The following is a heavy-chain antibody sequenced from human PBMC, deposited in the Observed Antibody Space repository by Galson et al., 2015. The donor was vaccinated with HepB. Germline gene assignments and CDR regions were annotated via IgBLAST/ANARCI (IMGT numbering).Heavy chain of an antibody. V-gene: IGHV1-2*02. Sequence: SVKVSCKASGYTFTGYYMHWVRQAPGQGLEWMGWINPNSGGTNYAQKFQGRVTMTRDTSISTAYMELSRLRSDDTAVYYCARDYCSGGSCYSGFDYWGQGTLVTVPS. J-gene: IGHJ4*02. CDR1: GYTFTGYY. CDR3: ARDYCSGGSCYSGFDY. CDR2: INPNSGGT. D-gene: IGHD2-15*01.